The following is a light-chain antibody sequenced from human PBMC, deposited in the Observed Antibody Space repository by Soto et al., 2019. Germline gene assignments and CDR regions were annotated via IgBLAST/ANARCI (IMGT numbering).Light chain of an antibody. CDR3: QQSYNSPPIT. CDR2: AAS. J-gene: IGKJ5*01. Sequence: DIQMTQSPFSMSASVGDRVTITCRAGQSIFSSLNWYQHKPGKAPKLLIYAASTLQSGVPSRFRGSGYGTDFALTISSLTPEDFATYYCQQSYNSPPITCGQGTRREIK. CDR1: QSIFSS. V-gene: IGKV1-39*01.